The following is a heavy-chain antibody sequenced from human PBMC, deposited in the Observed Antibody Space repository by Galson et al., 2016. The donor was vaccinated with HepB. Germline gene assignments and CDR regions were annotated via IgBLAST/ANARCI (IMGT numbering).Heavy chain of an antibody. CDR1: AGNFSGYY. V-gene: IGHV4-34*01. D-gene: IGHD2-15*01. CDR2: INHSGRT. Sequence: ETLSLTCAVYAGNFSGYYWSWLRKAPGKGLEWIGEINHSGRTTYDPSLMSRLTLSGDTSKHQFFLRLSSVTAADVAVYYCARGAVGYCASNTCYNYFHGLDVWGQGTAVTVSS. CDR3: ARGAVGYCASNTCYNYFHGLDV. J-gene: IGHJ6*02.